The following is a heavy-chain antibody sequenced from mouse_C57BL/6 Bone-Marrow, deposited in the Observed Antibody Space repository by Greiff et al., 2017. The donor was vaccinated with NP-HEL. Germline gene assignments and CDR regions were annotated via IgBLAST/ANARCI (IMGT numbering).Heavy chain of an antibody. CDR2: IYPGSGST. CDR1: GYTFTSYW. V-gene: IGHV1-55*01. D-gene: IGHD1-1*01. J-gene: IGHJ2*01. Sequence: QVQLKQSGAELVKPGASVKMSCKASGYTFTSYWITWVKQRPGQGLEWIGDIYPGSGSTNYNEKFKSKATLTVETSSSTAYMQLSSLTSEDSAVYYCARVDYGSSFLFDYWGQGTTLTVSS. CDR3: ARVDYGSSFLFDY.